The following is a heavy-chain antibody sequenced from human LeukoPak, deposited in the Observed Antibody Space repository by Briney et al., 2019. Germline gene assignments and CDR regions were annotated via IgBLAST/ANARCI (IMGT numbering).Heavy chain of an antibody. J-gene: IGHJ4*02. CDR2: VSTSGST. CDR1: VGSISSYY. Sequence: SETLSLTCTVSVGSISSYYWSWIRQPAGKGLEWIGRVSTSGSTNYNPSLKSRVTMSADTSKNQFSLKLSSVTAADTAVYYCARDSGYCSSASCRQFDYWGQGTLVTVSS. D-gene: IGHD2-2*03. V-gene: IGHV4-4*07. CDR3: ARDSGYCSSASCRQFDY.